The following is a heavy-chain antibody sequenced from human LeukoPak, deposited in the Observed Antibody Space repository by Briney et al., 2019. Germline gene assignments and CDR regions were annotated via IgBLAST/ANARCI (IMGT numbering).Heavy chain of an antibody. CDR2: INHSGST. J-gene: IGHJ4*02. V-gene: IGHV4-34*01. CDR3: ARALASAPPYYFDY. CDR1: GGSFSGYY. Sequence: SETLSLTCAVYGGSFSGYYWSWIRQPPGKRLEWIGEINHSGSTNYNPSLKSRVTISVDTSKNQFSLKLSSVTAADTAVYYCARALASAPPYYFDYWGQGTLVTVSS.